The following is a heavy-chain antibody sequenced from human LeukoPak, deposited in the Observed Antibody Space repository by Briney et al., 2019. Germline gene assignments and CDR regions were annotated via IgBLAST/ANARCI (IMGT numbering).Heavy chain of an antibody. CDR3: VRGDYYDSGIYPAFD. Sequence: ASVKVSCKASGYTFTSYDINWVRQATGQGLEWMGWMNPNSGNTGYAQKFQGRVTITRNTSISTAYMELSSLRSEDTAVYHCVRGDYYDSGIYPAFDWGQGTLVTVSS. D-gene: IGHD3-10*01. V-gene: IGHV1-8*03. J-gene: IGHJ4*02. CDR2: MNPNSGNT. CDR1: GYTFTSYD.